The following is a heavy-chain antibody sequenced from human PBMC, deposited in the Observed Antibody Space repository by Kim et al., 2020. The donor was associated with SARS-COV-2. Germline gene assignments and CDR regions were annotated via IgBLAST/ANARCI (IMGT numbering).Heavy chain of an antibody. CDR3: ARDRGLGQWLDY. D-gene: IGHD6-19*01. J-gene: IGHJ4*02. V-gene: IGHV4-61*01. CDR1: GGSVSSGSYY. CDR2: VSYDGRP. Sequence: SETLSLTCTVSGGSVSSGSYYWSWIRQPPGRGLEWIGYVSYDGRPTYNPSLKGRVTLSLDSSENQISLKLTSVTAGDTAVYYCARDRGLGQWLDYWGQGTLVTVSS.